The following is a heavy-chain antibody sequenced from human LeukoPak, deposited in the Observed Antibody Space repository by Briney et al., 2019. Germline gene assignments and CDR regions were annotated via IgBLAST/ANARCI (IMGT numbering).Heavy chain of an antibody. CDR1: GFTFSSYA. V-gene: IGHV3-30-3*01. D-gene: IGHD2-2*01. CDR2: ISYDGSNK. J-gene: IGHJ4*02. Sequence: GVSLRLSCAASGFTFSSYAMSWVRQAPGKGLEWVAVISYDGSNKYYADSVKGRFTISRDNSKNTLYLQMNSLRAEDTAVYYCARERGVVVVPAALAPFGYWGQGTLVTVSS. CDR3: ARERGVVVVPAALAPFGY.